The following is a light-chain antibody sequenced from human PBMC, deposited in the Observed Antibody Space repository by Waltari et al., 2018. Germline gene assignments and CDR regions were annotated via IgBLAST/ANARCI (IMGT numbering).Light chain of an antibody. CDR1: QGVSSA. CDR2: YAS. CDR3: QQFNHYPLA. V-gene: IGKV1D-13*01. J-gene: IGKJ4*01. Sequence: AVQVTQSPSSLSASEGDTVTITCRASQGVSSAVAWYQQKPGKSPKLLIYYASTLESVFPARFSGSGSGTDFTLTISSLQPEDFATYYCQQFNHYPLAFGGGTKVDIK.